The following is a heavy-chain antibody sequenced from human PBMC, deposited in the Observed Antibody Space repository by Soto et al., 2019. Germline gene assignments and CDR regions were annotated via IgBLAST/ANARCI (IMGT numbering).Heavy chain of an antibody. CDR2: IYHSGST. CDR3: ATKRVVQGLKDAFDI. V-gene: IGHV4-4*02. J-gene: IGHJ3*02. D-gene: IGHD1-1*01. Sequence: SETLSLTCAVSGGSISSSNWWSWVRQPPGKGLEWIGEIYHSGSTNYNPSLKSRVTISVDKSKNQFSLKLSSVTAADTAVDYCATKRVVQGLKDAFDIWGQGTMVT. CDR1: GGSISSSNW.